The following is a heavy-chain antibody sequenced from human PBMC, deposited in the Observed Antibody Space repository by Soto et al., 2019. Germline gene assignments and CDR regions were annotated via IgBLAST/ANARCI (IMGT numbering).Heavy chain of an antibody. CDR3: ASAVCSGGSCSLDY. CDR1: GFTFISYA. V-gene: IGHV3-30-3*01. J-gene: IGHJ4*02. D-gene: IGHD2-15*01. Sequence: LRLSCAASGFTFISYAMHWVRQAPGKGLECVAVISYDGSNKYYADSVKGRFTISRDNSKNTLYLQMNSLRAEDTAVYYCASAVCSGGSCSLDYWGQGTLVTVSS. CDR2: ISYDGSNK.